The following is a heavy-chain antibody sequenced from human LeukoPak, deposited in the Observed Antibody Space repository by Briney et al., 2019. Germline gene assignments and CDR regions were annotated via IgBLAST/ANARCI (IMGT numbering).Heavy chain of an antibody. J-gene: IGHJ5*02. V-gene: IGHV4-39*07. D-gene: IGHD3-9*01. CDR1: GGSISSSNYY. CDR3: ARSYDILTGYYHNWFDP. CDR2: FYYSGTS. Sequence: SETLSLTCTVSGGSISSSNYYWGWIRQPPGKGLEWIGSFYYSGTSYYNPSLKSQVTMSADTSKNQLSLELRSVTAADTAVYYCARSYDILTGYYHNWFDPWGQGTLVTVSS.